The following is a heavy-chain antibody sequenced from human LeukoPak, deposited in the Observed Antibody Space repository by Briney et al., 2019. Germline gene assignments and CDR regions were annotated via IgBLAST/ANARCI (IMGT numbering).Heavy chain of an antibody. J-gene: IGHJ5*02. D-gene: IGHD3-3*01. V-gene: IGHV3-30*02. Sequence: PGGSLRLSCAASGFTFSSYGMHWVRQAPGKGLEWVAFIRYDGSNKYYADSVKGRFTISRDNSKNTLYLQMNSMRAEDTAVYYCAKDPNDFWSGDGNWFDPWGQGTLVTVSS. CDR2: IRYDGSNK. CDR3: AKDPNDFWSGDGNWFDP. CDR1: GFTFSSYG.